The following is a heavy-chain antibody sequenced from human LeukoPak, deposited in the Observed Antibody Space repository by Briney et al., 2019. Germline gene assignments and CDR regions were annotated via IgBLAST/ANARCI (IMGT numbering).Heavy chain of an antibody. D-gene: IGHD3-22*01. J-gene: IGHJ4*02. V-gene: IGHV1-8*01. CDR2: MNPNSGNT. Sequence: ASVKVSCKASGYTFTSYDINWVRQATGQGLGWMGWMNPNSGNTGYAQKFQGRVTMTRNTSISTAYMELSSLRSEDTAVYYCARGQYDSSGYAFDCWGQGTLVTVSS. CDR3: ARGQYDSSGYAFDC. CDR1: GYTFTSYD.